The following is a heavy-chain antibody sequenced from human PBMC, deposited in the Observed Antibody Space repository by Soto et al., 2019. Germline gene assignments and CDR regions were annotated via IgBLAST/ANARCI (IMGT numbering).Heavy chain of an antibody. V-gene: IGHV3-64D*08. D-gene: IGHD2-2*02. Sequence: GGSLRLSCSASGFTFKNYAMHWVRQAPGKGLEYVSAINDNGGGTFYADSVKGRFTIFRDNSKNTLYLQMKSLKTEDTAVYYCAKEVTSCCYTGFDYWGQGTLVTVSS. CDR2: INDNGGGT. CDR1: GFTFKNYA. CDR3: AKEVTSCCYTGFDY. J-gene: IGHJ4*02.